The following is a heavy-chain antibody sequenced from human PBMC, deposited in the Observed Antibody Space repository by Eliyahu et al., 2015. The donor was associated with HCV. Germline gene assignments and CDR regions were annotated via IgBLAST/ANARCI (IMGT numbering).Heavy chain of an antibody. CDR1: GGSFSGYY. Sequence: QVQLQQWGAGLLKPSETLSLTCAVYGGSFSGYYWSWIRQPPGKGLEWIGEINHSGSTNYNPSLKSRVTISVDTSKNQFSLRLSSVTAADTAVYYCARGTDYGDNWVALDYWGQGTLVTVSS. CDR2: INHSGST. V-gene: IGHV4-34*01. J-gene: IGHJ4*02. D-gene: IGHD4-17*01. CDR3: ARGTDYGDNWVALDY.